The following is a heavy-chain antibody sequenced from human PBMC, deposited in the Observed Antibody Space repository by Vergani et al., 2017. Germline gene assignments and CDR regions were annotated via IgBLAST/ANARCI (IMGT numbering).Heavy chain of an antibody. D-gene: IGHD3-22*01. V-gene: IGHV3-48*01. CDR3: ARDRYTSSGYYRDC. Sequence: EVQLVESGGGLVQPGGSLRLSCAASGFTFSSYSMNWVRQAPGKGLEWVSYISSTSSTIYYADSVKGRFTISRDNAKNSLYVQMNSLKAEDTAVYYCARDRYTSSGYYRDCGGQGPLFTVSS. CDR2: ISSTSSTI. CDR1: GFTFSSYS. J-gene: IGHJ4*02.